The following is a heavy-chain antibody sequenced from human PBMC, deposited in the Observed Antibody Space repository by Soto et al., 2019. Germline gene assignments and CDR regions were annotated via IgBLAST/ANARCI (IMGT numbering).Heavy chain of an antibody. CDR2: ISAYNGNT. V-gene: IGHV1-18*01. Sequence: ASVKVSCTASGYTFTSYGISWVRQAPGQGLEWMGWISAYNGNTNYAQKLQGRVTMTTDTSTSTAYMELRSLRSDDTAVYYCARDLPKPTPYYYYGMDVWGQGTTVTVSS. CDR1: GYTFTSYG. CDR3: ARDLPKPTPYYYYGMDV. J-gene: IGHJ6*02.